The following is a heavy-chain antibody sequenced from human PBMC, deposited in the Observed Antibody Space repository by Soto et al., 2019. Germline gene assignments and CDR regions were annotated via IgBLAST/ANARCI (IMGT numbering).Heavy chain of an antibody. CDR1: GFTFSSYW. CDR2: IKKDGSEK. J-gene: IGHJ4*02. D-gene: IGHD6-13*01. V-gene: IGHV3-7*01. CDR3: VRDHAVAASDY. Sequence: PGGSLRLSCAVSGFTFSSYWMSWVRQGSGKGLEWVANIKKDGSEKYYVDSVKGRFTISRDNAKNSLYLQMNSLRAEDTAAYYCVRDHAVAASDYWGQGALVTVSS.